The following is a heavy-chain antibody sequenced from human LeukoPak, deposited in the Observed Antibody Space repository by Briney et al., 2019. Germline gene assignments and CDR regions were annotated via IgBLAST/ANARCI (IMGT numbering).Heavy chain of an antibody. CDR1: GGSIGSHY. CDR3: ATIKRGSIYGYFDF. CDR2: VFDTGRT. J-gene: IGHJ4*01. D-gene: IGHD5-18*01. Sequence: SETLSLTCTVFGGSIGSHYWTWIRQPPGKTLEWIGYVFDTGRTKDNPSLKSRLTLSADTSKNQLSLRLSSVTAADTAVYYCATIKRGSIYGYFDFWGRGILVTVSS. V-gene: IGHV4-59*11.